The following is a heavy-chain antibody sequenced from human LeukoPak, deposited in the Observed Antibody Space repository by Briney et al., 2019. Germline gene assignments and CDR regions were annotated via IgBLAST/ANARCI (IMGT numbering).Heavy chain of an antibody. D-gene: IGHD3-10*01. J-gene: IGHJ5*02. CDR1: GGSISRGGYY. Sequence: PSETLSLTCTVSGGSISRGGYYWSWIRQHPGKGLEWIGYIYYSGSTHYNPSLKSRVTMSVDTSKNQLSLKLSSVTAADTAVYYCARDLRGIRGVGSNWFDPWGQGTLVTVSS. CDR3: ARDLRGIRGVGSNWFDP. V-gene: IGHV4-31*03. CDR2: IYYSGST.